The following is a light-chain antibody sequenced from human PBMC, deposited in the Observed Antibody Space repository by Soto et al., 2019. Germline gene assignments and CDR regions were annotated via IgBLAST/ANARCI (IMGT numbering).Light chain of an antibody. V-gene: IGKV3-20*01. CDR3: QQYYDWPLA. Sequence: EIVLTQSPGTLSLSPGERVTLSCRASQSVSSNYLAWYQQKPGQAPRLIIYGASSRATGIPDRFSGSGSGTDFTLTTSRLEPEDFAVYYCQQYYDWPLAFGGGTKVDI. CDR1: QSVSSNY. CDR2: GAS. J-gene: IGKJ4*01.